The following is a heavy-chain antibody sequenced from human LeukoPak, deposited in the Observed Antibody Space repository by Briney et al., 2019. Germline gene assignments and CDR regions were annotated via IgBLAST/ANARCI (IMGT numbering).Heavy chain of an antibody. CDR2: ISGSGGST. V-gene: IGHV3-23*01. J-gene: IGHJ4*02. CDR1: GFTFSSYA. CDR3: AKADYDSSGWYFDY. D-gene: IGHD3-22*01. Sequence: VGSLRLSCAASGFTFSSYAMSWVRQGPGKGPEWVSAISGSGGSTYYADSVRGRFTISRDNSKNTLYLQMNSLRAEDTAVYYCAKADYDSSGWYFDYWGQGTLVTVSS.